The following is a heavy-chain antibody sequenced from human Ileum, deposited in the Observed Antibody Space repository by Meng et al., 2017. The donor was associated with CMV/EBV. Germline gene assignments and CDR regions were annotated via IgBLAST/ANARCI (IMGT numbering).Heavy chain of an antibody. CDR2: IYPGDSDT. Sequence: GESLKISCKGSGYRPTTYWIGWVRQMPGKGLEWMGIIYPGDSDTRYSPSFQGQVTISADKSISTVYLQWSGLKASDTATYYCAKSEDYYYGMDVWGQGTTVTVSS. CDR3: AKSEDYYYGMDV. V-gene: IGHV5-51*01. CDR1: GYRPTTYW. J-gene: IGHJ6*02.